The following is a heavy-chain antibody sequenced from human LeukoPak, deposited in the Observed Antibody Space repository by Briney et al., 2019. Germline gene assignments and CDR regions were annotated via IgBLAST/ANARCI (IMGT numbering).Heavy chain of an antibody. D-gene: IGHD3-22*01. J-gene: IGHJ4*02. CDR3: AKDSEYYDSSGYLDY. Sequence: GGSLRLSCAASGSTFDDYAMHWVRQAPGKGLEWVSLISWDGGSTYYADSVKGRFTISRDNSKNSLYLQMNSLRAEDTALYYCAKDSEYYDSSGYLDYWGQGTLVTVSS. CDR2: ISWDGGST. CDR1: GSTFDDYA. V-gene: IGHV3-43D*03.